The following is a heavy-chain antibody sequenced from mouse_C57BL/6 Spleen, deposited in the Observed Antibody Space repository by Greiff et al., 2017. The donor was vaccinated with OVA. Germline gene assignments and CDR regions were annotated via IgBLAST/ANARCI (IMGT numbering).Heavy chain of an antibody. Sequence: EVQGVESGEGLVKPGGSLKLSCAASGFTFSSYAMSWVRQTPEKRLEWVAYISSGGDYIYYADTVKGRFTISRDNARNTLYLQMSSLKSEDTAMYYCTRDRLGRDWYFDVWGTGTTVTVSS. V-gene: IGHV5-9-1*02. D-gene: IGHD4-1*01. J-gene: IGHJ1*03. CDR3: TRDRLGRDWYFDV. CDR2: ISSGGDYI. CDR1: GFTFSSYA.